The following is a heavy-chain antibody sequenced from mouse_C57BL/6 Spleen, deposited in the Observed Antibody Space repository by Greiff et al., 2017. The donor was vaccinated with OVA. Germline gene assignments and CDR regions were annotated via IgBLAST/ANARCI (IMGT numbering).Heavy chain of an antibody. V-gene: IGHV3-6*01. J-gene: IGHJ3*01. Sequence: EVKLVESGPGLVKPSQSLSLTCSVTGYSITSGYYWNWIRQFPGNKLEWMGYISYDGSNNYNPSLKNRISITRDTSKNQFFLKLNSVTTEDTATYYCARADYDYRLFAYWGQGTLVTVSA. CDR1: GYSITSGYY. D-gene: IGHD2-4*01. CDR2: ISYDGSN. CDR3: ARADYDYRLFAY.